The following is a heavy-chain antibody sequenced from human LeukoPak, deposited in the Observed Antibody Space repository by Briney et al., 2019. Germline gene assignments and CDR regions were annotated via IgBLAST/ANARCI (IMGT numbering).Heavy chain of an antibody. J-gene: IGHJ4*02. CDR2: ISGSGGST. V-gene: IGHV3-23*01. Sequence: GGSLRLSCAASGFTFSSYAMSWVRQAPGKGLEWVSAISGSGGSTYYADSVKGRFTISRDNSKNTLYLQMNSLRAEDTAVYYCARDSGSVRFLEWFFDYWGQGTLVTVSS. CDR1: GFTFSSYA. D-gene: IGHD3-3*01. CDR3: ARDSGSVRFLEWFFDY.